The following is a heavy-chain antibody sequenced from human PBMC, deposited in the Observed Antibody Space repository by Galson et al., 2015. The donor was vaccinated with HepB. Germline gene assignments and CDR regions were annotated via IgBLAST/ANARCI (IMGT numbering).Heavy chain of an antibody. CDR2: ISSSSSYI. D-gene: IGHD3-10*01. CDR3: ARASFGREHWYFDL. CDR1: GFTFSSYS. Sequence: SLRLSCAASGFTFSSYSMNWVRQAPGKGLEWVSSISSSSSYIYYADSVKGRFTISRDNAKNSLYLQMNSLRAEDTAVYYCARASFGREHWYFDLWGRGTLVTVSS. V-gene: IGHV3-21*01. J-gene: IGHJ2*01.